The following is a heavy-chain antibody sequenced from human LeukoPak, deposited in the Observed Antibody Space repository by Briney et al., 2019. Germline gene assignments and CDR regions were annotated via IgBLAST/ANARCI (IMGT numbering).Heavy chain of an antibody. Sequence: GGSLRLSCAASGFTFSTYAMTWVRQAPGKGLDWVSVISNGGVSTYYADSVKGRFTISRDNSKNTLYLEMNSLRAEDTALYYCAKLSSLSSQDFDYWGQGTLVTVSS. CDR1: GFTFSTYA. D-gene: IGHD2-2*01. CDR3: AKLSSLSSQDFDY. J-gene: IGHJ4*02. V-gene: IGHV3-23*01. CDR2: ISNGGVST.